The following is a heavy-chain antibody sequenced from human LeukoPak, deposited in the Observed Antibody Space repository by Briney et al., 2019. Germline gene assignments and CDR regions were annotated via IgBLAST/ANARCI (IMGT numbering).Heavy chain of an antibody. Sequence: PGGSLRLSCAASGFTFSSYSMNWVRQAPGKGLEWVSSISSSSSYIYYADSVKGRFTISRDNAKNSLYLQMNSLRAEDTTVYYCARAPEGEYFDHWGQGTLVTVSS. J-gene: IGHJ4*02. CDR1: GFTFSSYS. D-gene: IGHD2/OR15-2a*01. CDR2: ISSSSSYI. V-gene: IGHV3-21*01. CDR3: ARAPEGEYFDH.